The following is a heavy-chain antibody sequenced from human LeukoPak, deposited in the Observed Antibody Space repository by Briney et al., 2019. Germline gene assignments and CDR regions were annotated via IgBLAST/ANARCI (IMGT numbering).Heavy chain of an antibody. D-gene: IGHD3-10*01. CDR3: ARDQSITMVRGITRAPPKY. CDR1: GFTFSSYS. Sequence: GGSLRLSCAASGFTFSSYSMNWVRQPPGKGLEWVSSISSSSSYIYYADSVKGRFTISRDNAKNSLYLQMNSLRAEDTAVYYCARDQSITMVRGITRAPPKYWGQGTLVTVSS. CDR2: ISSSSSYI. V-gene: IGHV3-21*01. J-gene: IGHJ4*02.